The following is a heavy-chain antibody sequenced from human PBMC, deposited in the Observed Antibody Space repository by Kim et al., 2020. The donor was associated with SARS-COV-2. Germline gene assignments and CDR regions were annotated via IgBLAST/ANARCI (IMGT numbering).Heavy chain of an antibody. J-gene: IGHJ4*02. D-gene: IGHD5-18*01. CDR2: T. CDR3: AREGVTSCDY. V-gene: IGHV1-3*01. Sequence: TKYSPQFQGRVPITRDTSASTAYMELSSLRSEDTAVYYCAREGVTSCDYWGQGTLVTVSS.